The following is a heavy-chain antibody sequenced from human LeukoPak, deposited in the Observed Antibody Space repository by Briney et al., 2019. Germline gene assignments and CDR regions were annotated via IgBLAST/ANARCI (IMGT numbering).Heavy chain of an antibody. D-gene: IGHD2-21*02. CDR3: ATYGDFPYCFHY. CDR1: GGSVSNGNW. Sequence: SETLSLTCAVTGGSVSNGNWWTWVRQPPGKGLEWIGEILHSGSTHYSPSLESRVTISVDQSKNQFSLKLSSVTAADTAEYYCATYGDFPYCFHYWGQGTLVTVSS. J-gene: IGHJ4*02. V-gene: IGHV4-4*02. CDR2: ILHSGST.